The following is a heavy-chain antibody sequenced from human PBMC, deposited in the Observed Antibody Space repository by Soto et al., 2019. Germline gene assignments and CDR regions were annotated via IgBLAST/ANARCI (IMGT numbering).Heavy chain of an antibody. CDR2: ISAYNGNT. CDR3: ARDQEDIVLMVYAQPLDY. J-gene: IGHJ4*02. Sequence: GASVKVSCKASGYTFTSYGISWVRQAPGQGLEWMGWISAYNGNTNYAQKLQGRVTMITDTSTSTAYMELRSLRSDDTAVYYCARDQEDIVLMVYAQPLDYWGQGTLVTVSS. V-gene: IGHV1-18*01. CDR1: GYTFTSYG. D-gene: IGHD2-8*01.